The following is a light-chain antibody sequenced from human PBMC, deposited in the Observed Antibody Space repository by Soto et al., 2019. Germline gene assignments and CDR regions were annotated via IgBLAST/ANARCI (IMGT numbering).Light chain of an antibody. J-gene: IGKJ4*01. CDR2: DAS. CDR3: QQYGSSLGVT. CDR1: QSVSSSY. Sequence: EIVLTQSPGTLSLSPGERATLSCRASQSVSSSYLAWYQQKPGQAPRLLIYDASNRATGIPDRFSGSGSGTDFTLTISRLEPEDFAVYYCQQYGSSLGVTFGGGTKVDIK. V-gene: IGKV3-20*01.